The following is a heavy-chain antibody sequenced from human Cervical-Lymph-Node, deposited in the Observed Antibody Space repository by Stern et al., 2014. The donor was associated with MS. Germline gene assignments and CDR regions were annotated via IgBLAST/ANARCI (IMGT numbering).Heavy chain of an antibody. CDR1: GYMFAAYY. Sequence: VQLVQSGAEVKNPGASVKISCKASGYMFAAYYIHWVRLAPGQGPDWMVRINPNSGGTESAQKFQGRVTMTRDTSISTAYMELSSLRSDDTAIYYCAREPLQYSSGWCDDWGQGTLVTVSS. CDR3: AREPLQYSSGWCDD. V-gene: IGHV1-2*06. J-gene: IGHJ4*02. CDR2: INPNSGGT. D-gene: IGHD6-19*01.